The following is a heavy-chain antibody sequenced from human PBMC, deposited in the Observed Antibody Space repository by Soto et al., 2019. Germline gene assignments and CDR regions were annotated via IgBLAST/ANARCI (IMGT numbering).Heavy chain of an antibody. V-gene: IGHV1-3*01. CDR1: GYTFTSYA. D-gene: IGHD3-10*01. CDR3: ASLHGSGSYTGYYYYGMDV. J-gene: IGHJ6*02. CDR2: INAGNGNT. Sequence: ASVKVSCKASGYTFTSYAMHWVRQAPGQRLEWMGWINAGNGNTKYSQKFQGRVTITRDTSASTAYMELSSLRSEDTAVYYCASLHGSGSYTGYYYYGMDVWGQGTTVTVSS.